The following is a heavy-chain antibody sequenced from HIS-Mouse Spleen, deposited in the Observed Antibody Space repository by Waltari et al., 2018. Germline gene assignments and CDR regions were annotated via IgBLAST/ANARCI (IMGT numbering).Heavy chain of an antibody. J-gene: IGHJ2*01. Sequence: QLQLQESGPGLVKPSETLSLTCTVSGGSISSSSYYWGWIRQPPGKGLEWFGNIYYSGSTYYNPSLKSRVTISVDTSKNQFSLKLSSVTAADTAVYYCAREIPYSSSWYDWYFDLWGRGTLVTVSS. CDR3: AREIPYSSSWYDWYFDL. CDR2: IYYSGST. CDR1: GGSISSSSYY. V-gene: IGHV4-39*07. D-gene: IGHD6-13*01.